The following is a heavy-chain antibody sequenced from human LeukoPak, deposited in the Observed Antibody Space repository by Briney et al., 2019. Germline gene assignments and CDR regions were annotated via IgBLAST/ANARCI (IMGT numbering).Heavy chain of an antibody. Sequence: GASVKVSCKASGYTFTSYGISWVRQAPGQGLEWMGWISAYNGNTNYAQKLQGRVTMTTDTSTSTAYMELRSLRSDDTAVYYCARGFNCGGDCYYWFDPWGQGTLVTVSS. CDR2: ISAYNGNT. V-gene: IGHV1-18*01. CDR3: ARGFNCGGDCYYWFDP. J-gene: IGHJ5*02. D-gene: IGHD2-21*02. CDR1: GYTFTSYG.